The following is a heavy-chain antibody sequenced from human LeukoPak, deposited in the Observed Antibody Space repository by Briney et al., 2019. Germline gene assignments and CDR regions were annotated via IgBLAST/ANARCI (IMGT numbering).Heavy chain of an antibody. V-gene: IGHV3-30-3*02. CDR3: AKKFTGTTVISGDYFDY. CDR2: MSSDGSKK. Sequence: GGSLRLSCAAYGFTFSRYAMHWVRQAPGKGLEWVAVMSSDGSKKYYADSVKGRFTISRDNSKNTLYLQMNSLRAEDTAVYYCAKKFTGTTVISGDYFDYWGQGTLVTVSS. D-gene: IGHD4-17*01. CDR1: GFTFSRYA. J-gene: IGHJ4*02.